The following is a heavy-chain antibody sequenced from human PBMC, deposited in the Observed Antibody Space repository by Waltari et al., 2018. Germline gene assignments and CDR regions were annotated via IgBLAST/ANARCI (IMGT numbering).Heavy chain of an antibody. CDR2: IYHSWST. D-gene: IGHD4-17*01. Sequence: QVQLQESGPGLVKPSETLSLTCAVSGYSISRGYYWGWIRQPPGKGLEWIGSIYHSWSTYYNPSLKSRVTISVDTSKNQFSLKLSSVTAADTAVYYCATYDYGDYEPPWGQGTLVTVSS. CDR1: GYSISRGYY. CDR3: ATYDYGDYEPP. V-gene: IGHV4-38-2*01. J-gene: IGHJ5*02.